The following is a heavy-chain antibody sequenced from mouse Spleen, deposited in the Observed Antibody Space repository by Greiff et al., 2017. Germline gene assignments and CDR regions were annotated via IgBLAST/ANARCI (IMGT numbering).Heavy chain of an antibody. CDR2: IYPGNSDT. CDR3: TRPNIYYGLDY. CDR1: GYTFTSYW. D-gene: IGHD2-1*01. V-gene: IGHV1-5*01. J-gene: IGHJ2*01. Sequence: EVQLQQSGTVLARPGASVKMSCKTSGYTFTSYWMHWVKQRPGQGLEWIGAIYPGNSDTSYNQKFKGKAKLTAVTSASTAYMELSSLTNEDSAVYYCTRPNIYYGLDYWGQGTTLTVSS.